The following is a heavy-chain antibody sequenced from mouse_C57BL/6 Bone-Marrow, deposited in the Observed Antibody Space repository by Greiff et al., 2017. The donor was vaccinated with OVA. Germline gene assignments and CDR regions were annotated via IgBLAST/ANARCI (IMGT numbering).Heavy chain of an antibody. CDR3: ARYDGYYAWFAY. Sequence: QVQLQQSDAELVKPGASVKISCKVSGYTFTDHTIHWMKQRPEQGLEWIGYIYPRDGSTKYNEKFKGKATLTADKSSSTAYMQLNSLTSEDAAVDFCARYDGYYAWFAYWGQGTLVTVSA. CDR1: GYTFTDHT. J-gene: IGHJ3*01. CDR2: IYPRDGST. V-gene: IGHV1-78*01. D-gene: IGHD2-3*01.